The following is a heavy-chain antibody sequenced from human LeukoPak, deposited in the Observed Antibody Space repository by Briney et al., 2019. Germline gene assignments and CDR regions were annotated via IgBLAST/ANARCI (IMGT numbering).Heavy chain of an antibody. CDR3: ARASGDYFDY. D-gene: IGHD4-17*01. J-gene: IGHJ4*02. Sequence: GGSLRLSCAASGFTFSSYSMSWVRQAPGKGLEWVSSISSSSSYIYYADSVKGRFTISRDNAKNSLYLQMNSLRAEDTAVYYCARASGDYFDYWGQGTLVTVSS. CDR2: ISSSSSYI. CDR1: GFTFSSYS. V-gene: IGHV3-21*01.